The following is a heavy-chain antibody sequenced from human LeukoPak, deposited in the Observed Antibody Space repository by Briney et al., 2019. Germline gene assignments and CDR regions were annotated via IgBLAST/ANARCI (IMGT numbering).Heavy chain of an antibody. CDR1: GYTFTSNY. CDR3: ARDQEGFDY. CDR2: IYPRDGST. Sequence: ASVKVSCKASGYTFTSNYIHWVRQAPGEGLEWMGMIYPRDGSTSYAQKFQGRVTVTRDTSTSTVHMELSGLRSEDTAVYYCARDQEGFDYWGQGTLVTVSS. V-gene: IGHV1-46*01. J-gene: IGHJ4*02.